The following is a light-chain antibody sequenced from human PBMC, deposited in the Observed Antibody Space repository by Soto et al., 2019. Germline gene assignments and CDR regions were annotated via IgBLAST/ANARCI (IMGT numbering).Light chain of an antibody. Sequence: DIVMTQSPDSLAVSLGERATINCKSSQSVLYSRDHKNNLAWYQQKSGQPPKLLIYWASTRESGVPVRFSGSGSGTDFTLTISSLQAEDVAVYYCQQYYSAPQLTFGGGTKVEIK. CDR2: WAS. CDR3: QQYYSAPQLT. J-gene: IGKJ4*01. CDR1: QSVLYSRDHKNN. V-gene: IGKV4-1*01.